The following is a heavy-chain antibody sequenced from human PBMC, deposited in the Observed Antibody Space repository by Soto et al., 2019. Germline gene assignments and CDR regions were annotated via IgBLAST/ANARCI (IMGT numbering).Heavy chain of an antibody. CDR1: GGSFSGYY. CDR3: AREYCGGDCSDTFDI. V-gene: IGHV4-34*01. J-gene: IGHJ3*02. CDR2: INHSGST. D-gene: IGHD2-21*02. Sequence: QVQLQQWGAGLLKPSETLSLTCAVYGGSFSGYYWSWIRQPPGKGLEWIGEINHSGSTNYNPSLKSRVTISVATSKNQFSLKLSSVTAADTAVYYCAREYCGGDCSDTFDIWGQGTMVTVSS.